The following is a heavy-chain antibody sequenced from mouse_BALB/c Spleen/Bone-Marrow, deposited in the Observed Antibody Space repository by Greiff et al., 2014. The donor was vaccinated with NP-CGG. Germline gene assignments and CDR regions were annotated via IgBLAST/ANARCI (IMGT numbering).Heavy chain of an antibody. CDR1: GFNIEDSY. Sequence: VQLQQPGAEIVKPGASVKSSCTTSGFNIEDSYIYWMKQRPEQGLEWIGRIDPANGNTKYDPKFQGKATITVDTSSATAYLQLSSLTSEDTAVYYCARNYGSSLDYWGQGTTLTVSP. V-gene: IGHV14-3*02. CDR3: ARNYGSSLDY. J-gene: IGHJ2*01. CDR2: IDPANGNT. D-gene: IGHD1-1*01.